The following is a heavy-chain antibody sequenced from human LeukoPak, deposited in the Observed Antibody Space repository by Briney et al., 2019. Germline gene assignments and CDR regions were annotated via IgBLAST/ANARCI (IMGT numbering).Heavy chain of an antibody. J-gene: IGHJ4*02. Sequence: SETLSLTCAVSGGSISSGGYSWSWIRQPPGKGLEWIGYIYYSGSTYYNPSLKSRVTISVDTSKNQFSLKLSSVTAADTAVYYCARVYSSSWPAYFDYWGQGTLVTVSS. D-gene: IGHD6-13*01. CDR3: ARVYSSSWPAYFDY. CDR2: IYYSGST. V-gene: IGHV4-30-4*07. CDR1: GGSISSGGYS.